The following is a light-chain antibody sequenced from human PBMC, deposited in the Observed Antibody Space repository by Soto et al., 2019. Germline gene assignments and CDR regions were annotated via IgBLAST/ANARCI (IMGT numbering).Light chain of an antibody. J-gene: IGKJ1*01. CDR1: RDVGSD. V-gene: IGKV1-6*01. Sequence: TQMTQSPLSLSASVGEKIIITCRASRDVGSDVSWYQQKPGLAPKLVIYAASNLYTGVPSRFSGRRSGTEFTLTISSLQPEDFASYYCLQDYGDSWTFGQGTKVEIE. CDR3: LQDYGDSWT. CDR2: AAS.